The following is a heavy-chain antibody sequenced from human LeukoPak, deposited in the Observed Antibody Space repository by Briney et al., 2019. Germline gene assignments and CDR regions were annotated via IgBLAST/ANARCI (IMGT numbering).Heavy chain of an antibody. Sequence: ASVKVSCKTSGYTFTSYAMNWVRQAPGQGLEWMGWINTNTGNPTYAQGFTGRFVFSLDTSVSTAYLQISSLKAEDSAVYYCARSYGEYEKFVFDIWGQGTMVTVSS. D-gene: IGHD4-17*01. CDR3: ARSYGEYEKFVFDI. V-gene: IGHV7-4-1*02. CDR1: GYTFTSYA. CDR2: INTNTGNP. J-gene: IGHJ3*02.